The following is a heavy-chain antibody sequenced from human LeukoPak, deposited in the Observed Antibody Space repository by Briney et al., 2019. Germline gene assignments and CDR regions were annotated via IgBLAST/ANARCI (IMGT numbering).Heavy chain of an antibody. J-gene: IGHJ4*02. V-gene: IGHV1-69*06. CDR3: ASHGQAYCGGDCYFDY. Sequence: SVKVSCKASGGTFSSYAISWVRQAPGQGLEWMGGNIPIFGTANYAQKFQGRVTITADKSTSTAYMELSSLRSEDTAVYYCASHGQAYCGGDCYFDYWGQGTLVTVSS. CDR1: GGTFSSYA. CDR2: NIPIFGTA. D-gene: IGHD2-21*02.